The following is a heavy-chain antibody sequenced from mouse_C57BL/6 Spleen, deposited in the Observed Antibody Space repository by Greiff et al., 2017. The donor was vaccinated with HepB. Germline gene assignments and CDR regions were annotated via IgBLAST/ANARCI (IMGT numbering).Heavy chain of an antibody. CDR1: GYTFTSYW. Sequence: QVQLQQPGAELVRPGSSVKLSCKASGYTFTSYWMHWVKQRPIQGLEWIGNIDPSDSETHYNQKFKDKATLTVDKSSSTAYMQLSSLTSEDSAVYYCARDYYGSSYDYAMDYWGHGTSVTVSS. V-gene: IGHV1-52*01. CDR3: ARDYYGSSYDYAMDY. J-gene: IGHJ4*01. CDR2: IDPSDSET. D-gene: IGHD1-1*01.